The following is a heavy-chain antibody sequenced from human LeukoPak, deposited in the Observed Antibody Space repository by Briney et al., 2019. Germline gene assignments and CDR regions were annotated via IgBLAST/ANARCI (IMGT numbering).Heavy chain of an antibody. CDR2: ISSSSSYI. Sequence: GGSLRLSCAASGFTFRSYSMNWVRQAPGKGLEWVSSISSSSSYICYADSVKGRFTISRDNAKNSLYLQMNSLRAEDTAVYYCARVGYSGPLDYWGQGTLVTVSS. J-gene: IGHJ4*02. D-gene: IGHD5-12*01. CDR3: ARVGYSGPLDY. CDR1: GFTFRSYS. V-gene: IGHV3-21*01.